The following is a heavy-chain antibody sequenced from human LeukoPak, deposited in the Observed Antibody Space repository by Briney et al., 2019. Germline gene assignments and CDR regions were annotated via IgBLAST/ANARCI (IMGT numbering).Heavy chain of an antibody. V-gene: IGHV1-69*04. Sequence: GASVKVSCKASGGTFSSYAISWVRQAPGQGLEWMGRIIPIFGIANYAQKFQGRVTITADKSTSTAYMELSSLRPEDTAVYYCARGDSGAPEDAFDIWGQGTMVTVSS. D-gene: IGHD2-15*01. CDR3: ARGDSGAPEDAFDI. CDR2: IIPIFGIA. J-gene: IGHJ3*02. CDR1: GGTFSSYA.